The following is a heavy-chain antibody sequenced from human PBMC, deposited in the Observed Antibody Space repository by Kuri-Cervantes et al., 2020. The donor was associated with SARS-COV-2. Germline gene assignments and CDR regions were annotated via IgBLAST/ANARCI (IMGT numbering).Heavy chain of an antibody. CDR3: ARDSRVVVYAPLLEDYYYYGMDV. Sequence: SVTVSCQTSGYTFTRYALHWVRQAPGQRLEWMGWINAGNGNTKYSQRFQGRVTITADKSTSTAYMELSSLRSEDTAVYYCARDSRVVVYAPLLEDYYYYGMDVWGQGTTVTVSS. J-gene: IGHJ6*02. D-gene: IGHD2-8*02. CDR2: INAGNGNT. V-gene: IGHV1-3*01. CDR1: GYTFTRYA.